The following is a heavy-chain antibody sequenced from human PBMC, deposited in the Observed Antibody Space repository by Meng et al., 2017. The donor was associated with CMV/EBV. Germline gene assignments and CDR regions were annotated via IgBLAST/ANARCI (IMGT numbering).Heavy chain of an antibody. CDR1: GSTFAGYY. CDR2: IDPNSGGT. V-gene: IGHV1-2*02. CDR3: ARGDGYKDLDY. Sequence: SCKASGSTFAGYYMHWVRRGPGQGLEWMGWIDPNSGGTNYAQKFQGGVTMTRDTSISTAYMELSRLRSDDTAVYYCARGDGYKDLDYWGQGTLVTVSS. D-gene: IGHD5-24*01. J-gene: IGHJ4*02.